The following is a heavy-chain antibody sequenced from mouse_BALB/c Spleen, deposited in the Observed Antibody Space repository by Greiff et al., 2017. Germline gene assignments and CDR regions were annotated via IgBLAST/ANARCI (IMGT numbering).Heavy chain of an antibody. CDR3: ARSYFDY. CDR2: ISSGSSTI. J-gene: IGHJ2*01. V-gene: IGHV5-17*02. Sequence: EVQLQESGGGLVQPGGSRKLSCAASGFTFSSFGMHWVRQAPEKGLEWVAYISSGSSTIYYADTVKGRSTISRDNPKNTLFLQMTSLRSEDTAMYYCARSYFDYWGQGTTLTVSS. CDR1: GFTFSSFG.